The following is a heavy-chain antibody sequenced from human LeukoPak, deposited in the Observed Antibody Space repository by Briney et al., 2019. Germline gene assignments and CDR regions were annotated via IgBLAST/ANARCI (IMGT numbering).Heavy chain of an antibody. D-gene: IGHD3-9*01. J-gene: IGHJ3*02. CDR3: ASPLTGYYQDAFDI. CDR2: ISAYNGNT. CDR1: GYTFTSYG. Sequence: GASVKVSCKASGYTFTSYGISWVRQAPGQGLEWMGWISAYNGNTNYAQKLQGRVTMTTDTSTSTAYMELSSLRSEDTAVYYCASPLTGYYQDAFDIWGQGTMVTVSS. V-gene: IGHV1-18*01.